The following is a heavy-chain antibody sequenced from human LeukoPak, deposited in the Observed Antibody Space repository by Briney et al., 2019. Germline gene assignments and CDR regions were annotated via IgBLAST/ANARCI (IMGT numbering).Heavy chain of an antibody. CDR2: IYPGDSDT. J-gene: IGHJ4*02. V-gene: IGHV5-51*01. CDR3: ARHGSGDDY. Sequence: GESLKISCQASGYSFTSYWIGWVRQMPGIGLEWIGIIYPGDSDTRYSPSFQGQVTISAGKSISTAYLQWSGLKASDTAMYYCARHGSGDDYWGQGTLVTVSS. CDR1: GYSFTSYW. D-gene: IGHD2-15*01.